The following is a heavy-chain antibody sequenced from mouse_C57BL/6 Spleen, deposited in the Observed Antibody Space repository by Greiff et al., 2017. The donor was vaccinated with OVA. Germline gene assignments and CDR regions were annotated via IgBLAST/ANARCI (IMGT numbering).Heavy chain of an antibody. Sequence: QVQLKESGAELMKPGASVKLSCKATGYTFTGYWIEWVKQRPGHGLEWIGEIVPGSGSTNYNAKFKGKATFTADTSSNTAYMQLSSLTTEDSAIYYCARRGGSRTYWGQGTTLTVSS. CDR3: ARRGGSRTY. CDR1: GYTFTGYW. J-gene: IGHJ2*01. CDR2: IVPGSGST. D-gene: IGHD1-1*01. V-gene: IGHV1-9*01.